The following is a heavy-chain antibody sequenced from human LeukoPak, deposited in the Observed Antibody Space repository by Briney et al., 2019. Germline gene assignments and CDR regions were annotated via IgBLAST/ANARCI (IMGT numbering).Heavy chain of an antibody. V-gene: IGHV3-21*01. D-gene: IGHD4-17*01. CDR1: GFTFSSYS. CDR3: ASAFNTVTT. CDR2: ISSSSSYI. J-gene: IGHJ4*02. Sequence: GGSLRLSCAASGFTFSSYSMDWVRQAPGKGLEWVSSISSSSSYIYYADSVKGRLTISRDNAKNSLYLQMNSLRAEDTAVYYCASAFNTVTTWGQGTLVTVSS.